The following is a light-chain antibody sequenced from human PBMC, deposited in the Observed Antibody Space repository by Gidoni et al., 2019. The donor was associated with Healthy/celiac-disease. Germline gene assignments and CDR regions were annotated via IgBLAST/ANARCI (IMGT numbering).Light chain of an antibody. V-gene: IGKV1-6*01. CDR3: LQDYNFPWT. J-gene: IGKJ1*01. CDR1: QGIRND. CDR2: AAS. Sequence: AIQMTPSPSSLSASVGDRVTITCRASQGIRNDLGWYQQKPGKAPKLLIYAASSLQSGVPSRFSGSGSGTDFTPTISSLQPEDFATYYCLQDYNFPWTFGQGTKVEIK.